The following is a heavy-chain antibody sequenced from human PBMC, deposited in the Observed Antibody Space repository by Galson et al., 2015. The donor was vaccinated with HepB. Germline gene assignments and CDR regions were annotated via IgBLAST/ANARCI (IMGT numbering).Heavy chain of an antibody. Sequence: QSGAEVKKPGESLKISCTGSGYSFTSYWIGWVRQMPGKGLEWMGIIYPGDSDTRYSPSFQGQVTISADKSISTAYLQWSSLKASDTAMYYCARLGGSESYGDYCDYWGQGTLVTVSS. V-gene: IGHV5-51*01. CDR3: ARLGGSESYGDYCDY. CDR1: GYSFTSYW. J-gene: IGHJ4*02. CDR2: IYPGDSDT. D-gene: IGHD4-17*01.